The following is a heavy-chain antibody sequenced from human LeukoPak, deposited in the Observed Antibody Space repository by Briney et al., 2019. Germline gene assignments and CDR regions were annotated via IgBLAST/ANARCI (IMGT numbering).Heavy chain of an antibody. CDR3: ASGYLYYDSSGHDAFDI. CDR2: MNPNSGNT. V-gene: IGHV1-8*02. D-gene: IGHD3-22*01. CDR1: GYTFTSYD. Sequence: ASVKVSCKASGYTFTSYDINWVRQATGQGLEWMGWMNPNSGNTGYAQKFQGRVTMTRDMSTSTVYMELSSLRSEDTAVYYCASGYLYYDSSGHDAFDIWGQGTMVTVSS. J-gene: IGHJ3*02.